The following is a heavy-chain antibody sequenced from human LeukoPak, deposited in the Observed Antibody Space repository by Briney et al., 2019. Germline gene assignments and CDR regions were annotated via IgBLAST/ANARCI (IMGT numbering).Heavy chain of an antibody. CDR3: TTGRGSSWYLNWFDP. Sequence: TGGSLRLSCAASGFTFSNAWLNWVRQAPGKGLEWVGHIKSKTDGGTTDYAAPVKGRFTISRDDSKNTLYLQMNSLKTEDTAVYYCTTGRGSSWYLNWFDPWGQGTLVTVSS. J-gene: IGHJ5*02. V-gene: IGHV3-15*01. D-gene: IGHD6-13*01. CDR2: IKSKTDGGTT. CDR1: GFTFSNAW.